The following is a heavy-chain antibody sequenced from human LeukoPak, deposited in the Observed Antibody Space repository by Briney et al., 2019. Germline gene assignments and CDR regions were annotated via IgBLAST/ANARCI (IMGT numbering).Heavy chain of an antibody. CDR2: ISSSSSYI. Sequence: GGSLRLSCAASGFTFSSYSMNWVRQAPGKGLEWVSSISSSSSYIYYAGSVKGRFTISRDNAKNSLFLQMNSLRAEDTAVYYCAREFGREYSGYEAASYWGQGTLVTVSS. V-gene: IGHV3-21*01. CDR3: AREFGREYSGYEAASY. CDR1: GFTFSSYS. D-gene: IGHD5-12*01. J-gene: IGHJ4*02.